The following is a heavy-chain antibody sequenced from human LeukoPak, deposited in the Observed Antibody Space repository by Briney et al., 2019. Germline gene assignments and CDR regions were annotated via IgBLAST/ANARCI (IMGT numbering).Heavy chain of an antibody. CDR3: ARFLRSIIAGDTDAFDI. CDR1: GYTFTSYG. J-gene: IGHJ3*02. D-gene: IGHD3-10*01. CDR2: ISAYNGNT. V-gene: IGHV1-18*01. Sequence: ASVKVSCKASGYTFTSYGISWVRQAPGQGLEWMGLISAYNGNTNYEQKLQGRVTMTTDTSTSTAYMELRSLRSDDTAVYDCARFLRSIIAGDTDAFDIWGQGTMVTVSS.